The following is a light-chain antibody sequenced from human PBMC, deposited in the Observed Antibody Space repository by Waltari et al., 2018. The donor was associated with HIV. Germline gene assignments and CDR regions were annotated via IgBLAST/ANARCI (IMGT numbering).Light chain of an antibody. CDR3: STYTKIDFLV. CDR1: GPDHF. V-gene: IGLV2-14*01. CDR2: GVS. Sequence: HSALTQPASVSGSPGQSVTISCSGPGPDHFLSWYQQFPGQAPQLIIYGVSYRPSGISPRFSASQSGNTASLTISGLQSGDEADYYCSTYTKIDFLVFGSGTKLTVL. J-gene: IGLJ2*01.